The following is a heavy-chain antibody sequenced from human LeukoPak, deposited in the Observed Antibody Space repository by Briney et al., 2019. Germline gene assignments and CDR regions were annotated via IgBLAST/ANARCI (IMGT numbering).Heavy chain of an antibody. V-gene: IGHV7-4-1*02. Sequence: ASVKVSCKASAYTFTSYAMNRVRQAPGQGLEWMGWINTNTGNPTYAQGFTGRFVFSLDTSVSTAYLQISSLKAEDTAVYYCARLKNYYDSSGPFDYWGQGTLVTVSS. CDR3: ARLKNYYDSSGPFDY. D-gene: IGHD3-22*01. CDR2: INTNTGNP. J-gene: IGHJ4*02. CDR1: AYTFTSYA.